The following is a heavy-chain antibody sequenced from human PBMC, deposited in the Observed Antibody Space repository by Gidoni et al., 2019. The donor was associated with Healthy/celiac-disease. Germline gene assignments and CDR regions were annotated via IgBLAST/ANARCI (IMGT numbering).Heavy chain of an antibody. CDR1: GFTFSNVW. D-gene: IGHD6-13*01. J-gene: IGHJ4*02. V-gene: IGHV3-15*01. CDR2: IKSKTDGGTT. Sequence: EVQLVESGGGLVKPGGSLRLACAASGFTFSNVWMSWVRQAPGKGLAWVDRIKSKTDGGTTDYAAPVKGRFTISRDDSKNTLYLQMNSLKTEDTAVYYCTTAHREDSSSWPAHDYWGQGTLVTVSS. CDR3: TTAHREDSSSWPAHDY.